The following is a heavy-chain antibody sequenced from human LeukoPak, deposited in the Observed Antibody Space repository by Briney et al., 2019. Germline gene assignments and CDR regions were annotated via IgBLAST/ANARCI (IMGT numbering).Heavy chain of an antibody. V-gene: IGHV3-7*02. CDR1: GFTFSSYW. D-gene: IGHD6-13*01. CDR3: SRHTSSWHAMDV. J-gene: IGHJ6*02. Sequence: GGSLRLSCAASGFTFSSYWMRWVRQAPGKGLEWVATIKEDGSEKYYVDSVKGRFTISRDNAKSSLYLQMNSLRAEDTAVYYCSRHTSSWHAMDVWGQGTTVTVSS. CDR2: IKEDGSEK.